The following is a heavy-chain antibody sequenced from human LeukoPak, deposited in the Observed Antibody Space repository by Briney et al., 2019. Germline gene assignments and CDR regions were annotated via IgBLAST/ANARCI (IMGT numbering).Heavy chain of an antibody. Sequence: GGSLRLSCAASGFTVSSNYMSWVRQAPGKGLEWVSVIYSGGSTYYADSVKGRFTISRDNPKNTLYLQMNSLRAEDTAVYYCARETYSSSWYPSYYFDYWGQGTLVTVSS. CDR3: ARETYSSSWYPSYYFDY. D-gene: IGHD6-13*01. J-gene: IGHJ4*02. CDR2: IYSGGST. CDR1: GFTVSSNY. V-gene: IGHV3-53*01.